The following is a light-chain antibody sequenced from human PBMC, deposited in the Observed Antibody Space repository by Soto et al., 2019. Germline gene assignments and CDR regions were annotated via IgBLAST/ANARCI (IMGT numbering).Light chain of an antibody. J-gene: IGKJ1*01. CDR1: QSVLYSSSNKNY. V-gene: IGKV4-1*01. Sequence: DIVMTQSPDSLAVSLGERATINCRSSQSVLYSSSNKNYLAWYQQKPGQPPKLLIYWASTRESGVPDRFSGSGSCTDFTLTISRLQAEDVAVYYCQQYCSSPWTFGQGTKVEIK. CDR3: QQYCSSPWT. CDR2: WAS.